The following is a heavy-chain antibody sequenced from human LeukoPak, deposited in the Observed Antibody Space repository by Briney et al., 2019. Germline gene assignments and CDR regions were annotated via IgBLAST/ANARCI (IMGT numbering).Heavy chain of an antibody. CDR1: GYTFTGYY. V-gene: IGHV1-46*01. D-gene: IGHD5-24*01. CDR3: ARDSRDGYNYHYYYGMDV. CDR2: INPSGGST. J-gene: IGHJ6*02. Sequence: GASVKVSCKASGYTFTGYYMHWVRQAPGQGLEWMGIINPSGGSTSYAQKFQGRVTMTRDTSTSTVYMELSSLRSEDTAVYYCARDSRDGYNYHYYYGMDVWGQGTTVTVSS.